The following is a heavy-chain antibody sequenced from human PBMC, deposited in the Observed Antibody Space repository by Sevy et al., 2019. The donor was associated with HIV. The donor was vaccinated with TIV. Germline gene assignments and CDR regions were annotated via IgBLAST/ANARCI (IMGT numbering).Heavy chain of an antibody. CDR3: ARAPFPSSRDF. CDR1: GYTFTTYD. Sequence: ASVKVSCKASGYTFTTYDIHWVRQATGQGLEWMGWMNPHSGNTNCAQKFQGRVYMTRNTSVGTAYMELNNLTSGDSAVYFCARAPFPSSRDFWGQGTLVTVSS. D-gene: IGHD6-6*01. J-gene: IGHJ4*02. CDR2: MNPHSGNT. V-gene: IGHV1-8*01.